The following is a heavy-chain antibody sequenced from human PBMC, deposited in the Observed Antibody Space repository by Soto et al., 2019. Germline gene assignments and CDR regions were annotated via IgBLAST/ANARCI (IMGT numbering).Heavy chain of an antibody. CDR1: GFTFTSSA. D-gene: IGHD5-12*01. J-gene: IGHJ4*02. CDR3: AADIAATAGYDY. V-gene: IGHV1-58*01. Sequence: ASVKVSCKASGFTFTSSAVQWVRQARGQRLEWIGWIVVGSGNTNYAQKFQERVTITRDMSTSTAYMELSSLRSEDTAVYYCAADIAATAGYDYWGQGTLVTVSS. CDR2: IVVGSGNT.